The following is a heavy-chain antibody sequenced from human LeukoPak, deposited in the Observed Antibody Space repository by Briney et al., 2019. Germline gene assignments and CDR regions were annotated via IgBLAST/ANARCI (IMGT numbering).Heavy chain of an antibody. CDR3: AKESPVAATGRSWFDP. J-gene: IGHJ5*02. Sequence: PGGSLRLSCAASGFTFSSYAMSWVRQAPGKGLEWVSTITGSGGNTYYADSVKGRFTISRDNSKNTLYLQMNSLRAEHTAIYYCAKESPVAATGRSWFDPWGQGTLVTVSS. D-gene: IGHD6-13*01. V-gene: IGHV3-23*01. CDR1: GFTFSSYA. CDR2: ITGSGGNT.